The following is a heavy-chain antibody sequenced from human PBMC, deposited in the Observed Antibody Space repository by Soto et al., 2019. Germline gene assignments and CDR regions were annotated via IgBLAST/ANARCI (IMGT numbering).Heavy chain of an antibody. CDR2: INSDGSST. V-gene: IGHV3-74*01. Sequence: GGSLRLSCAASGFTFSSYWMHWVRQAPGKGLVWVSRINSDGSSTSYADSVKGRFTISRDNAKNTLYLQMNSLRAEDTAVYYCAREYCSSTSCHHLYGMDVWGQGTTVTVSS. J-gene: IGHJ6*02. CDR3: AREYCSSTSCHHLYGMDV. CDR1: GFTFSSYW. D-gene: IGHD2-2*01.